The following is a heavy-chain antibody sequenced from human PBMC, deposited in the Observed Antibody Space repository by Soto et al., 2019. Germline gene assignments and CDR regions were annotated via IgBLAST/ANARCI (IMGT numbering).Heavy chain of an antibody. J-gene: IGHJ5*02. D-gene: IGHD6-13*01. CDR3: ARGRAAAGTFDP. Sequence: PSETLSLTCTVSGGSISSGGYYWSWIRQHPGKGLEWIGYIYYSGSTYYNPSLKSRVTISVDTSKNQFSLKLSSVTAADTAVYYCARGRAAAGTFDPWGQGTLVNV. V-gene: IGHV4-31*03. CDR2: IYYSGST. CDR1: GGSISSGGYY.